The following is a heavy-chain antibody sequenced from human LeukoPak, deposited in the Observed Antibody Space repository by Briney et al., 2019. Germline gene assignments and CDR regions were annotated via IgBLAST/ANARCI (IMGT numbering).Heavy chain of an antibody. Sequence: ASVKVSCKASGYTFTSYDINWVRQATGQGLEWMGWMSPNSDNRGYEQKFQGRVTMTMDTSISTAYMELSSLRSEDTAVYYCARDSNPLDYWGQGTLVTVSS. D-gene: IGHD4-11*01. CDR2: MSPNSDNR. J-gene: IGHJ4*02. CDR3: ARDSNPLDY. V-gene: IGHV1-8*01. CDR1: GYTFTSYD.